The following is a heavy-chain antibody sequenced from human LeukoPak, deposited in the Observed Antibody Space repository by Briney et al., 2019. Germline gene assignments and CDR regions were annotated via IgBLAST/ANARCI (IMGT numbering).Heavy chain of an antibody. Sequence: ASVKVSCKTSGYSFTGYYVHWVRQAPGQGLEWMGWIHPNSGGTNYAQRFHDWVTMTRDTSTRTAYMELRRRVDDTGVYYFGSGMDQLGLYYIDYWGQGTLVTVSS. D-gene: IGHD1-1*01. J-gene: IGHJ4*02. CDR2: IHPNSGGT. CDR1: GYSFTGYY. V-gene: IGHV1-2*04. CDR3: GSGMDQLGLYYIDY.